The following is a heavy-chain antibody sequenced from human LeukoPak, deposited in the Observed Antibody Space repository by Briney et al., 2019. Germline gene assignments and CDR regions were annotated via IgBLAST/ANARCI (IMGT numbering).Heavy chain of an antibody. CDR2: ISYYGSNK. V-gene: IGHV3-30-3*01. D-gene: IGHD3-16*01. Sequence: GGSLRLSCAASGFTFSSYAMHWVRQAPGKGLEWVAVISYYGSNKYYADSVKGRFTISRDNSKNTLYLRMNSLRAEDTAVYYCARLDDSAHWGQGTLVTVSS. CDR3: ARLDDSAH. J-gene: IGHJ4*02. CDR1: GFTFSSYA.